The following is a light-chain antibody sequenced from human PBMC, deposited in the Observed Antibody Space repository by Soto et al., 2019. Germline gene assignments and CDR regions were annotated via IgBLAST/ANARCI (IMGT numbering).Light chain of an antibody. J-gene: IGKJ4*01. CDR3: QKYNSAPPNT. CDR1: QGISNY. Sequence: DIQMTQSPSSLSASVGDRVTITCRASQGISNYLAWYQQKPGKVPKLLIYAASTLQSGVPSRFSGSGSGTDFTLTISSLQPADVATYYCQKYNSAPPNTFGGGTKVEIK. CDR2: AAS. V-gene: IGKV1-27*01.